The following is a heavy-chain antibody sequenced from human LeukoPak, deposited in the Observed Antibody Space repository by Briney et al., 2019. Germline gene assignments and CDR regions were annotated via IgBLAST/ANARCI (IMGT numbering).Heavy chain of an antibody. CDR3: AKEGDSSGWYVVDY. J-gene: IGHJ4*02. Sequence: GGSLRLSCAASGFIFSSYAMSWVRQAPGKGLEWVWAISGGGGSTYYADSVKGRFTISRDDSKNTLYLQMNSLRAEDTAVYYWAKEGDSSGWYVVDYWGQGTLVTVSS. CDR2: ISGGGGST. CDR1: GFIFSSYA. V-gene: IGHV3-23*01. D-gene: IGHD6-19*01.